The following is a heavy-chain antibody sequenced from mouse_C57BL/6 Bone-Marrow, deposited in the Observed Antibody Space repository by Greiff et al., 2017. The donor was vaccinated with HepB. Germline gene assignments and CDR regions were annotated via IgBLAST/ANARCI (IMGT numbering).Heavy chain of an antibody. CDR1: GFTFSDYG. V-gene: IGHV5-17*01. J-gene: IGHJ2*01. CDR3: ARYDDYDY. Sequence: EVQVVESGGGLVKPGGSLKLSCAASGFTFSDYGMHWVRQGPEKGLEWVAYISSGSSTIYYADTVKGRFTISRDNAKNTLFLQMTSLKSEDTAVYYCARYDDYDYWGQGTTVTVSS. CDR2: ISSGSSTI. D-gene: IGHD2-3*01.